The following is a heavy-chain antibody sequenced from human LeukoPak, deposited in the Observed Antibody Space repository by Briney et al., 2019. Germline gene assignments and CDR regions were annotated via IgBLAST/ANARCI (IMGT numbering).Heavy chain of an antibody. CDR2: IYYSGST. D-gene: IGHD3-16*01. CDR3: ARGASTFPFDY. J-gene: IGHJ4*02. V-gene: IGHV4-59*12. CDR1: GGSISSGY. Sequence: SETLSLTCTVSGGSISSGYWSWIRQPPGKGLEWIGYIYYSGSTNYNPSLKSRVTISVDTSKNQSSLKLSSVTAADTAVYYCARGASTFPFDYWGQGTLVTVSS.